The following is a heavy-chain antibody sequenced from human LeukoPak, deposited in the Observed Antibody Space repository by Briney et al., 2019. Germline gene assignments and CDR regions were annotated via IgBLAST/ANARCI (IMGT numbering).Heavy chain of an antibody. V-gene: IGHV4-61*02. J-gene: IGHJ5*02. CDR1: GGSISSGSYY. CDR2: IYTSGST. CDR3: ARRLRFSNWFDP. D-gene: IGHD3-3*01. Sequence: PSQTLSLTCTVSGGSISSGSYYWTWIRQPAGKGLECIWRIYTSGSTNYNPSLKSRVTISVDTSKNQFSLKLTSVTAADTAVYYCARRLRFSNWFDPWGQGTLVTVSS.